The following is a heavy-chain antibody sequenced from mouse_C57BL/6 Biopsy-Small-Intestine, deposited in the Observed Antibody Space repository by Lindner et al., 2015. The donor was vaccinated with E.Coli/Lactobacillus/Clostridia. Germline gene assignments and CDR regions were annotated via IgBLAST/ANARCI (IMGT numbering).Heavy chain of an antibody. V-gene: IGHV1-14*01. D-gene: IGHD2-5*01. Sequence: VQLQESGPELVKPGASVKMSCKASGYTFTSYFIHWVQQKPGQGLEWIGYINPYTDGTKYHEKFKGKATLTSDRSSSTAYMELTSLTSEDSAVYSCARSYFSNQGAMDYWGQGTSVTVSS. J-gene: IGHJ4*01. CDR1: GYTFTSYF. CDR3: ARSYFSNQGAMDY. CDR2: INPYTDGT.